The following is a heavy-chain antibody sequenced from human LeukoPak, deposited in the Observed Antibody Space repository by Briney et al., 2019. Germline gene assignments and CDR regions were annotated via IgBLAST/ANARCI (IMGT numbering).Heavy chain of an antibody. CDR3: ARDSIASAANWYFEL. Sequence: KPSEPLSLTCTVSGGSISNYYWSWIRQPPGKGLEWIGYIFYSGSTRYNPSLKSRVTISVDTSKNQSSLKLTSVTAADTAVYYCARDSIASAANWYFELWGRGTLVTVSS. CDR1: GGSISNYY. J-gene: IGHJ2*01. D-gene: IGHD6-13*01. V-gene: IGHV4-59*01. CDR2: IFYSGST.